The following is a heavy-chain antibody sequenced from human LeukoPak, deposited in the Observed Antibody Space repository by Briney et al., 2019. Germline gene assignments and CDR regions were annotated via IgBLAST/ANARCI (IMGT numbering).Heavy chain of an antibody. CDR1: GGSFSGYY. CDR3: ARDSRETIVGATGPRTTYYFDY. CDR2: INHSGST. J-gene: IGHJ4*02. Sequence: SETLSLTCGVYGGSFSGYYWSWIRQAPGKGLEWIGEINHSGSTYYNPYPMSRGTISVGTTKNQFSLKLSSVTAAYTAVYYCARDSRETIVGATGPRTTYYFDYWGQGTLVTVSS. D-gene: IGHD1-26*01. V-gene: IGHV4-34*01.